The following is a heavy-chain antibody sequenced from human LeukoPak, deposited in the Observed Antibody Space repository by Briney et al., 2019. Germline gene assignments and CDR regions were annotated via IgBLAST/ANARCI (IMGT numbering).Heavy chain of an antibody. J-gene: IGHJ1*01. Sequence: PGGSLRLSCAASGFTFSSYNMNWVRQAPGKGLEWVSSISSSSSYIYYADSLKGRFTISRDNSKNTLYLQMGSLRAEDMAVYYCARAGTYYYDSGYFQHWGQGTLVTVSS. CDR2: ISSSSSYI. CDR3: ARAGTYYYDSGYFQH. D-gene: IGHD3-22*01. CDR1: GFTFSSYN. V-gene: IGHV3-21*01.